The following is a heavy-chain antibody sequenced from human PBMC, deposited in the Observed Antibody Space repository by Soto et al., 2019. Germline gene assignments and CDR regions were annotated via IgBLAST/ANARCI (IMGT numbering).Heavy chain of an antibody. CDR1: GFTFSAYA. Sequence: GGSLRLSCEGSGFTFSAYAMNWVRQAPGKGLEWVSYISSRSDTLYYADSVKGRVTISRDNAKNSVYLQVNNLRDEDTAVYYCARDCDIVILSVPIPNYNYGMDVWGQGTTVNVSS. CDR3: ARDCDIVILSVPIPNYNYGMDV. V-gene: IGHV3-48*02. D-gene: IGHD2-15*01. J-gene: IGHJ6*02. CDR2: ISSRSDTL.